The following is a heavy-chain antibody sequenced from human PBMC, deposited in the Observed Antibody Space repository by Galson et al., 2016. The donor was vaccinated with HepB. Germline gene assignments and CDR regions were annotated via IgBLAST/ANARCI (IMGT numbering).Heavy chain of an antibody. D-gene: IGHD3-22*01. CDR3: ARAYYYDSSGYYLGYFDY. V-gene: IGHV2-5*02. CDR1: GFSLSTSGVG. Sequence: PALVKPTQTLTLTCTFSGFSLSTSGVGVGWLRQPPGKALEWLALIYWDDEKRYSPSLKSRLTITGDPSKNQVVLTVTNMDPADTTTYYCARAYYYDSSGYYLGYFDYWGQGTLVPVSS. J-gene: IGHJ4*02. CDR2: IYWDDEK.